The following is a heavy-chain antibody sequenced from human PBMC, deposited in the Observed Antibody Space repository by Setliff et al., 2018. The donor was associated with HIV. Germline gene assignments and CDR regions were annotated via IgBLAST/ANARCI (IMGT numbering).Heavy chain of an antibody. CDR3: ARHGGRDQINWFDP. V-gene: IGHV4-39*01. J-gene: IGHJ5*02. D-gene: IGHD2-21*02. CDR1: GASIGSSHYY. Sequence: SETLSLTCSVSGASIGSSHYYWGWIRQPPGKGLEWVASIYYSGTTFYNPSLKSRVFISIDASKNQFSLRLSSLTAADTALYYCARHGGRDQINWFDPWGHGTLVTVSS. CDR2: IYYSGTT.